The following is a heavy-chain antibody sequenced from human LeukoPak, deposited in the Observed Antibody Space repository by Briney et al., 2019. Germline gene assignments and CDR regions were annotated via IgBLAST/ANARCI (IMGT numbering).Heavy chain of an antibody. D-gene: IGHD3-10*01. V-gene: IGHV3-48*01. CDR2: ISSSSSTI. CDR1: GFTFSSYS. CDR3: GGGEYYYYYYMDV. Sequence: PGRSLRLSCAASGFTFSSYSMNWVRQAPGKGLEWVSYISSSSSTIYYADSVKGRFTISRDNAKNSLYLQMNSLRAEDTAVYYCGGGEYYYYYYMDVWGKGTTVTVSS. J-gene: IGHJ6*03.